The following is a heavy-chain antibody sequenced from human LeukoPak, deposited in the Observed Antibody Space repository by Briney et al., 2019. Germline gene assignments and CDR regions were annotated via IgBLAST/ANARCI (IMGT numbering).Heavy chain of an antibody. CDR3: AKNLNYYDSSGYPGPFDI. V-gene: IGHV3-9*01. Sequence: GGSLRLSCAASGFTFHDYAMHWVRQAPGKGLEWVSGISCNSGSIGYADSVKGRFTISRDNAKNSLYLQMNSLRAEDTALYYCAKNLNYYDSSGYPGPFDIWGQGTMVTVSS. D-gene: IGHD3-22*01. J-gene: IGHJ3*02. CDR1: GFTFHDYA. CDR2: ISCNSGSI.